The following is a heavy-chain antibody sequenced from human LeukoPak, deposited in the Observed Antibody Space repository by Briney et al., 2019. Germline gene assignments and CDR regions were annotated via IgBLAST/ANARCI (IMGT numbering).Heavy chain of an antibody. D-gene: IGHD3-10*01. CDR3: AKLFESGTYNNFFHY. Sequence: ASVKVSCKASGYTFTSYDINWVRQATGQGLEWMGWMNPNSGNTGYAQKFQGRVTMTRNTSISTAYMELTSLRPEDTAIYYCAKLFESGTYNNFFHYWGQGTLVTVSS. CDR1: GYTFTSYD. J-gene: IGHJ4*02. CDR2: MNPNSGNT. V-gene: IGHV1-8*01.